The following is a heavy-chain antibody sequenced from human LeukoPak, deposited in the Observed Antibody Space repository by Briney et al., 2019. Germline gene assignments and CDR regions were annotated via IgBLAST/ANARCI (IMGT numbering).Heavy chain of an antibody. V-gene: IGHV3-21*01. D-gene: IGHD3-22*01. CDR3: ARDSLDSSGSRYFQH. CDR1: GFIFSSYS. CDR2: ISSSSSYI. Sequence: GGSLRLSCAASGFIFSSYSMNWVRQAPGKGLEWVSSISSSSSYIYYADSVKGRFTISRDNAKNSLYLQMNSLRAEDTAVYYCARDSLDSSGSRYFQHWGQGTLVTVSS. J-gene: IGHJ1*01.